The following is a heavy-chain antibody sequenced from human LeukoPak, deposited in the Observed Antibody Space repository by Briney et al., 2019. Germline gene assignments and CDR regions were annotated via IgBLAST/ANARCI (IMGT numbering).Heavy chain of an antibody. V-gene: IGHV1-69*04. Sequence: SVKVSCKASGGTFSSYAISWVRQAPGQGLEWMGRIIPILGIANYAQKFQGRVTITADKSTSTAYMELSSLRSEDTAVYYCASRLGELSSTRDYWGQGTLVTVSS. CDR1: GGTFSSYA. CDR3: ASRLGELSSTRDY. D-gene: IGHD3-16*02. CDR2: IIPILGIA. J-gene: IGHJ4*02.